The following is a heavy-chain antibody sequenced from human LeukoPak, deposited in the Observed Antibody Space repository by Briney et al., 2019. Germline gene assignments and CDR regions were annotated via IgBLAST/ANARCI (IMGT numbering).Heavy chain of an antibody. CDR2: VKSDGTST. J-gene: IGHJ6*02. Sequence: GGSLRLSCAASGFAFSTAWMHWVRQAPGKGLVWVSRVKSDGTSTSYADFVKGRFIISRDNAKNTLYLQMNSQRAEDTAVYYCVRDRYYNMDVWGQGTTVTVSS. CDR1: GFAFSTAW. V-gene: IGHV3-74*01. CDR3: VRDRYYNMDV.